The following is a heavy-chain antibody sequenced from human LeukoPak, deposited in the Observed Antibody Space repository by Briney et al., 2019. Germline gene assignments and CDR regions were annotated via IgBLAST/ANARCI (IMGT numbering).Heavy chain of an antibody. V-gene: IGHV3-30*18. J-gene: IGHJ4*02. CDR2: ISYDGSNQ. D-gene: IGHD3-10*01. Sequence: PGRSLRLSGAVSGFTFSSYGMHGVRQAPGKGLEWVAVISYDGSNQYYADSVKGPSTIARDNSKNTLYLQKNSLRGEDTAVYYWAKGPSYGSGSYSIDYWGQGTLVTVSS. CDR1: GFTFSSYG. CDR3: AKGPSYGSGSYSIDY.